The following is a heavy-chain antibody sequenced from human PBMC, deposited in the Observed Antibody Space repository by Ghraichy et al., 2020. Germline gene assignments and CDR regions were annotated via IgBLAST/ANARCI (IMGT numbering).Heavy chain of an antibody. CDR2: ISGSGGST. Sequence: GGSLRLSCAASGFTFSSYAMSWVRQAPGKGLEWVSAISGSGGSTYYADSVKGRFTISRDNSKNTLYLQMNSLRAEDTAVYYCAKSLGWFGDPRRYFDLWGRGTLVTVSS. J-gene: IGHJ2*01. D-gene: IGHD3-10*01. CDR1: GFTFSSYA. V-gene: IGHV3-23*01. CDR3: AKSLGWFGDPRRYFDL.